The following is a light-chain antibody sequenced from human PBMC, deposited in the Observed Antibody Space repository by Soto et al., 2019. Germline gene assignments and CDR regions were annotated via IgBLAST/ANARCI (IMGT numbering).Light chain of an antibody. CDR1: QSISRW. CDR3: QQNHSYLCT. V-gene: IGKV1-5*03. Sequence: DIRMTQSPSTLSASVEDRVTNTCRASQSISRWLACYQHKPGKAPKLLIYNASSLESVVPSRFSGSGSGTEFTLTIISLQPDDFATSYCQQNHSYLCTFGGGTKVEIK. CDR2: NAS. J-gene: IGKJ4*01.